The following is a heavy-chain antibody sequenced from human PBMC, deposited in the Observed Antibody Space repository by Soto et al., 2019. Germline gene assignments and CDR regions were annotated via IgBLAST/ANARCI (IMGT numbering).Heavy chain of an antibody. CDR2: IKRDGSEK. V-gene: IGHV3-7*03. D-gene: IGHD6-19*01. Sequence: EVQLVESGGGLVQAGGSLRVSCVASGFSFSSYWMTWVRQAPGKGLEWVANIKRDGSEKYYVDSVKGRFTISRDNAKNSLYLQMNSLRAEDTAVYYCARDQAVAAKYYYYYGMDVWGQGTTVTVSS. CDR3: ARDQAVAAKYYYYYGMDV. CDR1: GFSFSSYW. J-gene: IGHJ6*02.